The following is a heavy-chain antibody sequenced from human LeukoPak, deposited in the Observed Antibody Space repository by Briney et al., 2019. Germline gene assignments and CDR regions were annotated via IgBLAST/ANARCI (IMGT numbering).Heavy chain of an antibody. V-gene: IGHV3-21*01. CDR1: GFALKSYS. Sequence: GGSLRLSCAGSGFALKSYSLTWVRQAPGKGLEWVSSISSTSAYIHYADSVKGRFTISRDNSKNTLYLQMNSLRAEDTAVYYCAKDPSYRAVAAYYFDYWGQGTLVTVSS. D-gene: IGHD6-19*01. CDR3: AKDPSYRAVAAYYFDY. CDR2: ISSTSAYI. J-gene: IGHJ4*02.